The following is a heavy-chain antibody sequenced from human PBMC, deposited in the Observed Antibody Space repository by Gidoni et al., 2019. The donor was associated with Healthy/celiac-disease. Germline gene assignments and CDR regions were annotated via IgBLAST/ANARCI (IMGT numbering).Heavy chain of an antibody. V-gene: IGHV3-30*03. Sequence: QVQLVESGGGVVQPGRSLRLSCAASGFTFSRYGMHWVRQAPGKGLEWVAVISYDGSNKYYADSVKGRFTISRDNSKNTLYLQMNSLRAEDTAVYYCATIKTIFGVVIIPALDYWGQGTLVTVSS. D-gene: IGHD3-3*01. CDR2: ISYDGSNK. J-gene: IGHJ4*02. CDR3: ATIKTIFGVVIIPALDY. CDR1: GFTFSRYG.